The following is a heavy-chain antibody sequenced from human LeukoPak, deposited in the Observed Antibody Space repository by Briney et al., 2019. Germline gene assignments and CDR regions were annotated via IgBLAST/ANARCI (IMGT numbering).Heavy chain of an antibody. D-gene: IGHD6-19*01. CDR3: ARGTSGWYRGFDY. CDR2: IISSGNTI. V-gene: IGHV3-11*01. Sequence: GGSLRLSCAASGFTFSDYYMSWIRHAPGKGPEWVSYIISSGNTIYYADSVKGRFTISRDNAKNSLYLQMNSLRAEDTAVYYCARGTSGWYRGFDYWGQGTLVTVSS. J-gene: IGHJ4*01. CDR1: GFTFSDYY.